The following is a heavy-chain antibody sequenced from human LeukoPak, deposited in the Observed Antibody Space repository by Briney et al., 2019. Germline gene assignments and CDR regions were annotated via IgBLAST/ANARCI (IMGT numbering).Heavy chain of an antibody. D-gene: IGHD3-22*01. V-gene: IGHV3-7*03. CDR1: GFTFSRYW. Sequence: PGGSLRLSCAASGFTFSRYWMTWVRQAPGKGLEWVANIKEDGSKKNYVDSVKGRFTISRDNAKNSLYLQMNSLRAEDTAVYYCATPLYYYDRSGYHQGGDWGQGTLVTVSS. CDR2: IKEDGSKK. J-gene: IGHJ4*02. CDR3: ATPLYYYDRSGYHQGGD.